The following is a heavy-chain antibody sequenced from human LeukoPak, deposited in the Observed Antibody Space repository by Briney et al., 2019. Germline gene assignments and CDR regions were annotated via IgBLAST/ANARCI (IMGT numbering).Heavy chain of an antibody. V-gene: IGHV3-7*01. CDR1: GFTFSRYW. J-gene: IGHJ4*02. CDR3: ARNKGLYYYDSSGTFDY. CDR2: IKQDGREK. D-gene: IGHD3-22*01. Sequence: GGSLRLSCAASGFTFSRYWMSWGRQARGKGVEWVANIKQDGREKYYVDSVKGRFTISRDNAKNSLYLQMNSLRAEDTAVYYCARNKGLYYYDSSGTFDYWGQGTLVTVSS.